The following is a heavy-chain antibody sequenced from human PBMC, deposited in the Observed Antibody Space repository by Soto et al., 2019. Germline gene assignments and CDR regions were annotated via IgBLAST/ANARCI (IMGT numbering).Heavy chain of an antibody. CDR2: ISSSDNTI. D-gene: IGHD6-19*01. CDR3: ARSGEVAGNDY. CDR1: GFTFSSYE. V-gene: IGHV3-48*03. Sequence: EVQLVESGGGLVQPGGSLRLSCGASGFTFSSYEMNWVRQAPGKGLEWVSYISSSDNTIYYADSVKGRFTISRDNAKNSLYLQMISLRAEDSAVYYCARSGEVAGNDYWGQGTLVTVSS. J-gene: IGHJ4*02.